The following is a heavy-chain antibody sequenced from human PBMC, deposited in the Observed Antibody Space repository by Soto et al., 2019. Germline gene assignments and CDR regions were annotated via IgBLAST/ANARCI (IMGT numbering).Heavy chain of an antibody. Sequence: QVQLVESGGGVVQPGRSLRLSCAASVFTFSGYAMHWVRQAPGKGLEWVAATSYDENFKYYADSVKGRFTISRDNSKNTLFLQMNSLRTEDTAMYYCARQGGSSGIWYFDYWGQGSLVTVSS. CDR1: VFTFSGYA. CDR2: TSYDENFK. J-gene: IGHJ4*02. V-gene: IGHV3-30*04. CDR3: ARQGGSSGIWYFDY. D-gene: IGHD6-6*01.